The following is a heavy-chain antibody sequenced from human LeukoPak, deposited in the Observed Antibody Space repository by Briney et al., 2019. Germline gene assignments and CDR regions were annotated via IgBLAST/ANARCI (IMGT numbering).Heavy chain of an antibody. CDR1: GFTFSSYA. CDR2: ISYDGSNK. Sequence: PGGSLRLSCAASGFTFSSYAMHWVRQAPGKGLEWVAVISYDGSNKYYADSVKGRFTISRDNSKNTPFLQMGSLRVEDMAVYYCARGLRAYYYYGMDVWGQGTTVTVSS. CDR3: ARGLRAYYYYGMDV. V-gene: IGHV3-30*14. D-gene: IGHD3-3*01. J-gene: IGHJ6*02.